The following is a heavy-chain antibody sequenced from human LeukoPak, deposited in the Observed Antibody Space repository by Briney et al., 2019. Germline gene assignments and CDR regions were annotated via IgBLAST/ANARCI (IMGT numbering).Heavy chain of an antibody. CDR2: FDPEDGEI. Sequence: ASVKVTFSVSEDTLTVLYFHWRRQAPGKGLEWLGGFDPEDGEIIYAQKFQGRVTIIDDTSTDTAYIELRSLRSDDTAVYYCAADRGDYSGRYWRDFDIWGQGTMVTVSS. CDR3: AADRGDYSGRYWRDFDI. CDR1: EDTLTVLY. J-gene: IGHJ3*02. D-gene: IGHD1-26*01. V-gene: IGHV1-24*01.